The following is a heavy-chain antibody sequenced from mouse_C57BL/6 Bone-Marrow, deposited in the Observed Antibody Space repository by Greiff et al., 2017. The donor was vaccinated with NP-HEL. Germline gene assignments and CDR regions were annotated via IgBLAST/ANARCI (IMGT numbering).Heavy chain of an antibody. V-gene: IGHV5-12*01. Sequence: EVQLVESGGGLVQPGGSLKLSCAASGFTFSDYYMYWVRQTPEKRLEWVAYISNGGGSTYYPDTVKGRFTISRDNAKNTLYLQMSRLKSEDTAMYYWARQEGAAQATGAMDYWGQGTSVTVSS. CDR1: GFTFSDYY. CDR2: ISNGGGST. CDR3: ARQEGAAQATGAMDY. J-gene: IGHJ4*01. D-gene: IGHD3-2*02.